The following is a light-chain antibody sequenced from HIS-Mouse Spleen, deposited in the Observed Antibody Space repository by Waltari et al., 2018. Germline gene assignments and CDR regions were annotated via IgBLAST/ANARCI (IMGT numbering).Light chain of an antibody. CDR3: SSYTSSSFNVV. CDR2: DVS. Sequence: QSALTQPASVSGSPGQSITISCTGTSSDVGGYNYVSWYQQHPGKAPKRMIYDVSNRPSGVSNRVSGSKSGNTASLTISGLQAEDEADYYCSSYTSSSFNVVFGGGTKLTVL. CDR1: SSDVGGYNY. V-gene: IGLV2-14*03. J-gene: IGLJ2*01.